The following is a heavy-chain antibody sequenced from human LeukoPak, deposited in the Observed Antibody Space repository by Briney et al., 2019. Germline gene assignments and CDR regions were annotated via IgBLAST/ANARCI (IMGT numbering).Heavy chain of an antibody. CDR2: INPSNGDT. CDR1: GCTFTDSD. J-gene: IGHJ4*02. CDR3: ARSPIGASAY. Sequence: ASVKVSCNPSGCTFTDSDIHWVRQAPAVGLQWMGWINPSNGDTHYAEVFQGRVTMTRDTSIRTAYMELTGLTTDDTAVYYCARSPIGASAYWGRGTLVTVSS. V-gene: IGHV1-2*02. D-gene: IGHD3-10*01.